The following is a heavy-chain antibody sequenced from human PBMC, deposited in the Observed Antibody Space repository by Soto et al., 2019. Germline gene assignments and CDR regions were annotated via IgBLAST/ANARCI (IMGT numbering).Heavy chain of an antibody. CDR1: GFTFSNYA. CDR3: AKSWSFSGSYSPFDY. CDR2: ISGSGGST. Sequence: EVQLLESGGGLVQPVGFLRLSCAASGFTFSNYAMSWVRQAPGKGLEWVSAISGSGGSTYYADSVKGRFTISRDNSKNTLYLQMNSLRAEDTAVYYCAKSWSFSGSYSPFDYWGQGTLVTVSS. V-gene: IGHV3-23*01. J-gene: IGHJ4*02. D-gene: IGHD3-10*01.